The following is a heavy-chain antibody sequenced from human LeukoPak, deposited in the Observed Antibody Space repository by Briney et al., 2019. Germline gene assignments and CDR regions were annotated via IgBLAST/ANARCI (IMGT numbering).Heavy chain of an antibody. J-gene: IGHJ4*02. CDR3: ARLNSGTYLDY. Sequence: SGPTLVNPTQTLTLTCTFSGFSLSTSGVGVGWIRQPPGKALEWLALIYWDDDKRYSTSLKTRLTISKDTSKNQVVLTMTNMDPVDTATYYCARLNSGTYLDYWGQGTLVTVSS. V-gene: IGHV2-5*02. CDR2: IYWDDDK. D-gene: IGHD1-26*01. CDR1: GFSLSTSGVG.